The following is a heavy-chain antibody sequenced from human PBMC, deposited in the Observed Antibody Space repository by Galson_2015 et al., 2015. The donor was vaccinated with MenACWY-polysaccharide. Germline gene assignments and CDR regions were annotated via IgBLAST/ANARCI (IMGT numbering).Heavy chain of an antibody. CDR3: ARVERGFCRSPGCRDASHSYYMDV. J-gene: IGHJ6*03. CDR1: GFTFSHYA. CDR2: IGVGGTEL. D-gene: IGHD6-19*01. Sequence: SLRLSCAASGFTFSHYAMHWVRQAPGKGLEWVAVIGVGGTELYYADSVKGRFAISRDNSDNTLYLHMNSLRPEDTAEYYCARVERGFCRSPGCRDASHSYYMDVCGRRTTVTVSS. V-gene: IGHV3-33*01.